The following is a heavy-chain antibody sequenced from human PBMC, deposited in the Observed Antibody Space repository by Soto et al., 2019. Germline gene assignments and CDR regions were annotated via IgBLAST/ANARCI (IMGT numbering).Heavy chain of an antibody. J-gene: IGHJ6*02. Sequence: QVQLVQSGAEVKKPGSSVKVSCKASGGTFSSYAISWVRQAPGQGLEWMGGIIPIFGTANYAQKFQGRVTITADESTSTAYMELSSLRSEDTAVYYCARRFVAGSGSYLYYYYGMDVWGQGTTVTVSS. CDR1: GGTFSSYA. CDR3: ARRFVAGSGSYLYYYYGMDV. V-gene: IGHV1-69*01. D-gene: IGHD3-10*01. CDR2: IIPIFGTA.